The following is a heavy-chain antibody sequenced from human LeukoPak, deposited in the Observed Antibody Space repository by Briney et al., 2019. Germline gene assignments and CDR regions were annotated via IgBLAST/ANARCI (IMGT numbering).Heavy chain of an antibody. D-gene: IGHD6-13*01. CDR2: IDYSGST. CDR3: ARGRRSSSRHEAIDI. CDR1: GGAIGTYY. V-gene: IGHV4-59*01. Sequence: SETLSLTCTVSGGAIGTYYWTWIRQAPGKGLGGIGYIDYSGSTNCNPSLKSRVTISLDTSRSQFSLKLTSLTAADTAVYYSARGRRSSSRHEAIDIWGQGTMVTVSS. J-gene: IGHJ3*02.